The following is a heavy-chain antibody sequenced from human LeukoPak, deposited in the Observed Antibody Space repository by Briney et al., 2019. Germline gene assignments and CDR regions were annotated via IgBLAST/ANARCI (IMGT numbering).Heavy chain of an antibody. D-gene: IGHD1-26*01. CDR3: ARGDLGATTTFDY. V-gene: IGHV4-59*01. Sequence: SETLSLTCTVSGGSINNYYCSWIRQSPGKGLEWIGSRLFTGSASYNSSLRSRATISMGTSKNQFSLKLSSVTAADTAVYYCARGDLGATTTFDYWGQGTLVTVSS. J-gene: IGHJ4*02. CDR2: RLFTGSA. CDR1: GGSINNYY.